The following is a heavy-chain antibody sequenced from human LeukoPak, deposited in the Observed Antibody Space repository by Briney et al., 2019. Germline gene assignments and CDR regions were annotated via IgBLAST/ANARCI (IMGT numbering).Heavy chain of an antibody. CDR2: IWYDGSNK. D-gene: IGHD6-19*01. CDR1: GFTFSSYG. CDR3: ARDQREIAVAGTIWYYYYMDV. Sequence: PGRSLRLSCAASGFTFSSYGMHWVRQAPGKGLEWVAVIWYDGSNKYYADSVKGRFTISRDTSKNTLYLQMNSLRAEDTAEYYCARDQREIAVAGTIWYYYYMDVWGKGTTVTVSS. J-gene: IGHJ6*03. V-gene: IGHV3-33*01.